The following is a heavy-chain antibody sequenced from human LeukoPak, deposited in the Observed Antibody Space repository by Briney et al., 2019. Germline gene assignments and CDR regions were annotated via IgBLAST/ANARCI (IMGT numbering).Heavy chain of an antibody. J-gene: IGHJ6*03. CDR1: GYTFTSYY. D-gene: IGHD2-2*01. CDR2: IDPSGGST. Sequence: ASVMVSCKASGYTFTSYYMHWVRQAPGQGLEWMGIIDPSGGSTRYAQKFQGRVTMTRDTSTRTVYMELSSLRSEDTAVYYCARMVYCSSTSCSYYYYYMDVWGKGTPVTVSS. CDR3: ARMVYCSSTSCSYYYYYMDV. V-gene: IGHV1-46*01.